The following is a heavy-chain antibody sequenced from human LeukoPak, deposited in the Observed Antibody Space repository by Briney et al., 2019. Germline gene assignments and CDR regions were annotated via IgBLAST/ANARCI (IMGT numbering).Heavy chain of an antibody. D-gene: IGHD3-9*01. CDR3: TKDLTGYYDY. J-gene: IGHJ4*02. V-gene: IGHV3-74*01. Sequence: GGSLRLSSAVSGFTFSNFWMHWVRQAPGKGLVWVSRINTDGSTTTYADSVKGRFTISRDNAKNTLYLQMNSLRAEDTAIYYCTKDLTGYYDYWGQGTLVSVSS. CDR1: GFTFSNFW. CDR2: INTDGSTT.